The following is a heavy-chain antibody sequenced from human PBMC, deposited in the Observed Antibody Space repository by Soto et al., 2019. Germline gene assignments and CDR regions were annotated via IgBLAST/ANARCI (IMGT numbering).Heavy chain of an antibody. D-gene: IGHD3-3*01. V-gene: IGHV3-23*01. CDR1: GFTFSSYA. J-gene: IGHJ4*02. CDR3: AKDNDFWSGYYLFPNDY. CDR2: ISGSGGST. Sequence: GGSLRLSCAASGFTFSSYAMSWVRQAPGKGLEWVSAISGSGGSTYYADSVKGRFTIFRDNSKNTLYLQMNSLRAEDTAVYYCAKDNDFWSGYYLFPNDYWGQGTLVTVSS.